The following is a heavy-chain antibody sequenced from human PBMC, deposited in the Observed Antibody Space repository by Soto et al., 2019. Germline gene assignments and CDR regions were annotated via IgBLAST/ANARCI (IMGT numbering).Heavy chain of an antibody. CDR2: ISGSGDTT. CDR1: GFTFSSYA. V-gene: IGHV3-23*01. Sequence: EVQLLESGGGLVQPGGSLRLSCAASGFTFSSYAMSWVRQAPGKGLEWVSAISGSGDTTYYADSVKGRFTISRDKSKKTLYLQMNSLRAEDTAVYYCAKRSYSSSWYDFDYWGQGTLVTVSS. CDR3: AKRSYSSSWYDFDY. J-gene: IGHJ4*02. D-gene: IGHD6-13*01.